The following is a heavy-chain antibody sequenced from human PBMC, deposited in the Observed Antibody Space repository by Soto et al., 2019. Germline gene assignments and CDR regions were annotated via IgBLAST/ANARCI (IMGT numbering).Heavy chain of an antibody. J-gene: IGHJ6*01. D-gene: IGHD3-10*01. CDR2: INAGNGNT. V-gene: IGHV1-3*01. CDR3: ATDLYYYVSGSYYMSPNYDYHYDVMDV. CDR1: GYTFTSYA. Sequence: ASVKVSCKASGYTFTSYAMHWVRQAPGQRLEWMGWINAGNGNTKYSQKFQGRVTITRDTSASTAYMELSSLRSEDTAVYYCATDLYYYVSGSYYMSPNYDYHYDVMDVPGRGSTVTVSS.